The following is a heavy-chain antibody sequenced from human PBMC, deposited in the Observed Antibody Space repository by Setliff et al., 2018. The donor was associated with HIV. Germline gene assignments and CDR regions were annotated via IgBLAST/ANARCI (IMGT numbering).Heavy chain of an antibody. V-gene: IGHV3-21*01. Sequence: GGSLRLSCAASGFTFSSYSMNWVRQAPGKGLEWVSSISSSSYIYYADSVKGRFTISRDNAKNSLYLQMNSLRAEDTAVYYCAREAVWSDAFDIWGQGTMVTVSS. CDR1: GFTFSSYS. CDR3: AREAVWSDAFDI. D-gene: IGHD1-1*01. CDR2: ISSSSYI. J-gene: IGHJ3*02.